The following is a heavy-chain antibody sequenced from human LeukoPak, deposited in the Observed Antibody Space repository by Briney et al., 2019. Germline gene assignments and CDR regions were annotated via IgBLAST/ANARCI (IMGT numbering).Heavy chain of an antibody. CDR1: GFTFSSYA. CDR3: AKAGIGVVGYFDY. J-gene: IGHJ4*02. CDR2: IRGSGGGT. Sequence: GGCLTLSCPASGFTFSSYAMSWVRPAPGKGLEWVSTIRGSGGGTYYADSVKGRFTISRDNSKNTLYLQMNSLRDEDTALYYCAKAGIGVVGYFDYWGQGTLVTVPS. D-gene: IGHD6-19*01. V-gene: IGHV3-23*01.